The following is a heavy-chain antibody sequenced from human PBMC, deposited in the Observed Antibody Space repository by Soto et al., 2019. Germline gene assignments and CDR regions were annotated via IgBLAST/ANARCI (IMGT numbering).Heavy chain of an antibody. CDR3: ARGLYHVVVVAATDYGMDV. CDR1: GYTFTGYY. Sequence: ASVKVSCKASGYTFTGYYMHWVRQAPGQGLEWMGIINPSGGSTSYAQKFQGRVTMTRDTSTSTVYMELSSLRSEDTAVYYCARGLYHVVVVAATDYGMDVWGQGTTVTVSS. J-gene: IGHJ6*02. CDR2: INPSGGST. D-gene: IGHD2-15*01. V-gene: IGHV1-46*01.